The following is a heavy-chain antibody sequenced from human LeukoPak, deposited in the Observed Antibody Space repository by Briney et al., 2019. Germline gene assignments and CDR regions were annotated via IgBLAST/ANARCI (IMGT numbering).Heavy chain of an antibody. CDR3: ARDSGMKQQLDYFDN. J-gene: IGHJ4*02. CDR1: GYTFTSYF. V-gene: IGHV1-46*01. D-gene: IGHD6-13*01. Sequence: ASVKVSCKASGYTFTSYFMHWVRQAPGQGLEWMGIINPSGGSTCYTQKFQGRVAMTRDTSTSTVYMELSSLRSEDTAVYYCARDSGMKQQLDYFDNWGQGTLVTVSS. CDR2: INPSGGST.